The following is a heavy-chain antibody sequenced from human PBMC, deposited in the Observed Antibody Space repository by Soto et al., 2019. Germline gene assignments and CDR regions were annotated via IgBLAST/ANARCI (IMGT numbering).Heavy chain of an antibody. V-gene: IGHV3-48*01. J-gene: IGHJ4*02. Sequence: GGSLRLSCAASGFTFSSYSMNWVRQAPGKGLEWVSYISSSSSTIYYADSVKGRFTISRDNAKNSLYLQMNSLRAEDTAVYYCARGRYDFWSGYYPDFDYWGQGTLVTVSS. CDR2: ISSSSSTI. D-gene: IGHD3-3*01. CDR1: GFTFSSYS. CDR3: ARGRYDFWSGYYPDFDY.